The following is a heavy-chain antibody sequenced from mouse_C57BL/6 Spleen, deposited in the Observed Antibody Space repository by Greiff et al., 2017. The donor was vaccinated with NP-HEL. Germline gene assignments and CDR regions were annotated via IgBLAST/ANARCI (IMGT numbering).Heavy chain of an antibody. CDR3: VRASMAPYYFDY. V-gene: IGHV10-3*01. CDR1: GFTFNTYA. Sequence: DVMLVESGGGLVQPKGSLKLSCAASGFTFNTYAMHWVRQAPGKGLEWVARIRSKSSNYATYYADSVKDRFTISRDDSQSMLYLQMNNLKTEDTAMYYCVRASMAPYYFDYWGQGTTLTVSS. J-gene: IGHJ2*01. D-gene: IGHD1-1*02. CDR2: IRSKSSNYAT.